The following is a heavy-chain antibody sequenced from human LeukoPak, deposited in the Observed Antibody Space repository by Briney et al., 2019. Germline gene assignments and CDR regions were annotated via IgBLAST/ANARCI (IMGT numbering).Heavy chain of an antibody. CDR3: AKPKSTGLYDSFAYLFDS. CDR1: GFTFSNNA. D-gene: IGHD3-16*01. V-gene: IGHV3-23*01. Sequence: GGSLRLSCAASGFTFSNNAMSWVRQAPGKGLEWVSAVSASAASTYYADSVKGRFTISRDNSNNPLYLQMSSLRAEDTAVYYCAKPKSTGLYDSFAYLFDSWGQGTLVTVPS. CDR2: VSASAAST. J-gene: IGHJ4*02.